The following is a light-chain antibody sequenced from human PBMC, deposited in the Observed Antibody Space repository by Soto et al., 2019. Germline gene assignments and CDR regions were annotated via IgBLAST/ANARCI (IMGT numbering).Light chain of an antibody. CDR1: QSVSSSY. Sequence: EIVLTQSPDTLSLSPGERATLSCRASQSVSSSYLTWYQQKAGQAPRLLIYGASTRANGIPDRFSGSGSGTEFTLTISRLEPEDFAVYYCHQYGGSSQTFGQGIKVEIK. V-gene: IGKV3-20*01. CDR3: HQYGGSSQT. J-gene: IGKJ1*01. CDR2: GAS.